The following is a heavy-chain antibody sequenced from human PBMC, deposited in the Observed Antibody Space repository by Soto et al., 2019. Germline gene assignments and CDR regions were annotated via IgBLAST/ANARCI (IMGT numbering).Heavy chain of an antibody. Sequence: QVQLVESGGGVVQPGRSLRLSCAASGFTFSSYGMHWVRQAPGKGLEWVAVISYDGSNKYYADSVKGRFTISRDKSKNTLYLQMNSLRAEDTAVYYCAKDLTGYYARDWFDPWGQGTLVTVSS. V-gene: IGHV3-30*18. CDR3: AKDLTGYYARDWFDP. CDR1: GFTFSSYG. J-gene: IGHJ5*02. CDR2: ISYDGSNK. D-gene: IGHD3-9*01.